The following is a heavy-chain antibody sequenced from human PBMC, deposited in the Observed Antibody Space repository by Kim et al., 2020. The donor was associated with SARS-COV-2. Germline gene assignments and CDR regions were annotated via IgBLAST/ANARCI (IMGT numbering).Heavy chain of an antibody. D-gene: IGHD2-15*01. CDR1: GGSFSGYY. Sequence: SETLSLTCAVYGGSFSGYYWSWIRQPPGKGLEWIAEIDHSGRTHYNPSLKSRVTISADTSKNQFSLKLNSVTAADTAVYYCTRGPIPSGHPDSWGQGTLV. CDR3: TRGPIPSGHPDS. V-gene: IGHV4-34*01. CDR2: IDHSGRT. J-gene: IGHJ4*02.